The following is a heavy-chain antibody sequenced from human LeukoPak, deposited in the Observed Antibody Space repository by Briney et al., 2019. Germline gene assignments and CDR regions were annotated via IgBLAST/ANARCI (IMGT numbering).Heavy chain of an antibody. CDR2: IRYDESNK. D-gene: IGHD3-16*01. J-gene: IGHJ4*02. CDR3: ARKGVGGELGGFDY. V-gene: IGHV3-30*02. CDR1: GFTFSSYG. Sequence: PGGSLRLSCAASGFTFSSYGMHWVRQAPGKGLEWVAFIRYDESNKYYADSVKGRFTISRDNSKNTLYLQMNSLRAEDTALYHCARKGVGGELGGFDYWGQGTLVTVSS.